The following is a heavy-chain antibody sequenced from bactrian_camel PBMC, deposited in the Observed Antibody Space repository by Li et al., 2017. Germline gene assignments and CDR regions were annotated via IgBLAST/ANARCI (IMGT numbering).Heavy chain of an antibody. CDR3: ATHAHWYCRPSQSSDFDY. D-gene: IGHD6*01. J-gene: IGHJ4*01. CDR2: ITPRGGST. Sequence: DVQLVESGGGSVQAGGSLRLSCAASPDTYALANMAWFRQAPGPGMAREGVAAITPRGGSTYYADSVTGRVTIAQDGAKNTMYLIMSGLKPEDTAMYYCATHAHWYCRPSQSSDFDYWGRGTQVTVSS. CDR1: PDTYALAN. V-gene: IGHV3S40*01.